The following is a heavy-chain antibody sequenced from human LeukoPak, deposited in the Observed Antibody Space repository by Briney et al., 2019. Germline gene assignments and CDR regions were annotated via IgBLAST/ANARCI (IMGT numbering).Heavy chain of an antibody. CDR1: GFTFSNAW. CDR2: IKSKTDGGTT. Sequence: GGSLRLSCAASGFTFSNAWMNWVRQAPGKGLEWVGRIKSKTDGGTTDYAAPVKGRFTISRDDSKNTLYLQMNSLKTEDTAVYYCAREGGDTAMAPDYWGQGTLVTVSS. CDR3: AREGGDTAMAPDY. D-gene: IGHD5-18*01. J-gene: IGHJ4*02. V-gene: IGHV3-15*07.